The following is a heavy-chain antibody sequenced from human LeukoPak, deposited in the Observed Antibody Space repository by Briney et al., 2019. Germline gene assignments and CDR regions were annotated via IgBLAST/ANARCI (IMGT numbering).Heavy chain of an antibody. CDR1: GFSFSIHG. CDR3: ARTYDILTGSVGMDV. V-gene: IGHV3-21*01. Sequence: GGSLTLSCAASGFSFSIHGMGWVRRAPGKGLEWVSSISSSSSYIYYADSVKGRFTISRDNAKNSLYLQMNSLRAEDTAVYYCARTYDILTGSVGMDVWGQGTTVTVSS. CDR2: ISSSSSYI. D-gene: IGHD3-9*01. J-gene: IGHJ6*02.